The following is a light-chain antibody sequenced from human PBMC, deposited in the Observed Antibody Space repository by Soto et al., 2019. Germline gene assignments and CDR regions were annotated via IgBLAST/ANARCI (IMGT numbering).Light chain of an antibody. J-gene: IGKJ5*01. CDR1: QSVSRY. CDR2: DAS. V-gene: IGKV3-11*01. CDR3: QQRSNWPIT. Sequence: EIVLTQSPATLSLSPGERATLSCRASQSVSRYLAWYQQKPGQAPRLLIYDASNRATGIPARFSGSGSGTGFTLTISRLEPEDFAVYYCQQRSNWPITFGQGTRLEIK.